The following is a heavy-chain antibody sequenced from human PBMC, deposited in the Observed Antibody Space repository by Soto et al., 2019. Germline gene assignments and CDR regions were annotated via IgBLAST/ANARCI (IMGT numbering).Heavy chain of an antibody. CDR3: VKFRGRAYPYYYMDV. CDR2: YGGSGGSR. CDR1: GFTFSTYG. D-gene: IGHD3-10*01. V-gene: IGHV3-23*01. Sequence: DVQLLESGGGLVQWGGSLRLSCVTPGFTFSTYGMTWVRQAPGKGLEWVSYGGSGGSRYYAESVKGRFTISRDNSKNTLSLEMNSLRAEDTATYYCVKFRGRAYPYYYMDVWGKGTTVTVSS. J-gene: IGHJ6*03.